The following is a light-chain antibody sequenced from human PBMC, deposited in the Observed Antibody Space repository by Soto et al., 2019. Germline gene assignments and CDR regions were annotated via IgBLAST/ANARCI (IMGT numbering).Light chain of an antibody. CDR3: LQEFNYPWT. Sequence: AIQMTQSPSSLSSSVGDRVTITCRASQDIRNDLGWYQQKPGKTPKLLIFAASSLPSGVPSRFSGSGSGTDFTLTISSMQHEDFATFYCLQEFNYPWTFGQGTKVEIE. V-gene: IGKV1-6*01. CDR1: QDIRND. CDR2: AAS. J-gene: IGKJ1*01.